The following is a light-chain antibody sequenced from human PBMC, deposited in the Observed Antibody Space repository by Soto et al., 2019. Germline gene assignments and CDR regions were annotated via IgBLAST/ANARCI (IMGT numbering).Light chain of an antibody. Sequence: QSALTQPPSASGSPGQSVAISCTGTSSDVGGYNYVSWYQQHPGKAPKLLIYEVTKRPSGVPDRFSGSESGNTASLTVSGLQAEDEADYYCISYAGSNNFVFGTGTKLTVL. J-gene: IGLJ1*01. CDR2: EVT. CDR3: ISYAGSNNFV. CDR1: SSDVGGYNY. V-gene: IGLV2-8*01.